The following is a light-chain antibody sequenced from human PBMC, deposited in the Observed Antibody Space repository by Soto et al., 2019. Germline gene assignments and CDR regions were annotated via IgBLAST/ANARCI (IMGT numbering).Light chain of an antibody. CDR3: SSYTTSSTLV. Sequence: ALTQPASVSGSPGQPITISCTGTSSDVGGYNYVSWYQQHTGKAPKLMIYEVNNRPAGVSNRFSGSKSGNTASLTISGLQAEDEADYYCSSYTTSSTLVFXTGTKVTVL. V-gene: IGLV2-14*01. CDR2: EVN. CDR1: SSDVGGYNY. J-gene: IGLJ1*01.